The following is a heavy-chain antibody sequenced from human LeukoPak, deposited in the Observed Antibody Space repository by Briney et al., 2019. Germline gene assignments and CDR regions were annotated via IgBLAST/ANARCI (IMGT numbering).Heavy chain of an antibody. CDR3: ATALAVVRGVRDAFDI. CDR2: FDPEDGVT. CDR1: GYTLTELS. D-gene: IGHD3-10*01. J-gene: IGHJ3*02. Sequence: ASVKVSCKVSGYTLTELSMHWVRQAPGKGLEWMGGFDPEDGVTIYAQKFQGRVTMTEDTSTDTAYMELSSLRSEDTAVYYCATALAVVRGVRDAFDIWGQGTMVTVSS. V-gene: IGHV1-24*01.